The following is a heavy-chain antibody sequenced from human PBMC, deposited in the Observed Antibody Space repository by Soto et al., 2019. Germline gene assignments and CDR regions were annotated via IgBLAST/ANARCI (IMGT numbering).Heavy chain of an antibody. CDR1: GFTFSSYG. D-gene: IGHD1-26*01. V-gene: IGHV3-30*18. CDR2: ISYDGSNK. J-gene: IGHJ4*02. Sequence: GGSLRLSCAASGFTFSSYGMHWVRQAPGKGLEWVAVISYDGSNKYYADSVKGRFTISRDNSKNTLYLQMNSLRAEDTAVYYCAKDGGGPGSYGAYWGQGTLVTVSS. CDR3: AKDGGGPGSYGAY.